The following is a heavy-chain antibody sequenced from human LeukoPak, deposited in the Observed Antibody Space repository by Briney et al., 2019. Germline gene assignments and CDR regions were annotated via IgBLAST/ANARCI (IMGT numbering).Heavy chain of an antibody. Sequence: SGGSLRLSCAASGFTFSDYYMSWIRQAPGKGLEGVSYISSSGSTIYYADSVKGRFTISRDNAKNTLHLQMISLRAEDTAVYYCAKGDQPLLYGGAFDSWGQGTLVTVSS. J-gene: IGHJ4*02. CDR3: AKGDQPLLYGGAFDS. V-gene: IGHV3-11*01. D-gene: IGHD2-2*02. CDR1: GFTFSDYY. CDR2: ISSSGSTI.